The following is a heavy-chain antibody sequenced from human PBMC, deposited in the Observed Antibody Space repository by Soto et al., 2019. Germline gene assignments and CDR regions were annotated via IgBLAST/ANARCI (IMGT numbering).Heavy chain of an antibody. Sequence: ASVKVSCKASGYTFTSYAMHWVRQAPGQRLEWMGWINAGNGNTKYSQKFQGRVTITRDTSASTAYMELSSLRSEDTAVYYCARESPTSRYSLGPWGQGTMVTVSS. V-gene: IGHV1-3*01. J-gene: IGHJ3*01. CDR1: GYTFTSYA. D-gene: IGHD2-15*01. CDR2: INAGNGNT. CDR3: ARESPTSRYSLGP.